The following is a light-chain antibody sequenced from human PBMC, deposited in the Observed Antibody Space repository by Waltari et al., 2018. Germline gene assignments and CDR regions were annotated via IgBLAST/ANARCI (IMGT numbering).Light chain of an antibody. CDR3: SSYAGTKNPYV. Sequence: QSALTQPPSASGSAGQSVTISCTGTSSDIGGYNFVSWYQQHPGKVPKLIISEVNKRPSGVPERFSGSKSGNTASLTVSGLQAEDEADYYCSSYAGTKNPYVFGTGTKVTVL. V-gene: IGLV2-8*01. J-gene: IGLJ1*01. CDR2: EVN. CDR1: SSDIGGYNF.